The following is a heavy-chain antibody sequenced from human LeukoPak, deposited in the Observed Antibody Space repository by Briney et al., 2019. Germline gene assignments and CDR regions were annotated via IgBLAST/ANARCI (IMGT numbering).Heavy chain of an antibody. CDR2: IYPGDSDT. Sequence: GESLKISCKGSGYSFTSYWIAWVRQMPGKGLEWMGIIYPGDSDTRYSPSFQGQVTISADKSISTAYQQWSSLKASDTAMYYCARPMEMATITSLNYWGQGTLVTVSS. J-gene: IGHJ4*02. CDR1: GYSFTSYW. CDR3: ARPMEMATITSLNY. D-gene: IGHD5-24*01. V-gene: IGHV5-51*01.